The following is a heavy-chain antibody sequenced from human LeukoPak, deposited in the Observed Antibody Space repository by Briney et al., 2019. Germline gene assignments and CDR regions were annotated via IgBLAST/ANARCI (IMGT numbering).Heavy chain of an antibody. CDR3: ARVRHSAFTTVVQPKGYYYMDV. CDR1: GGSFSGYY. D-gene: IGHD3-10*01. J-gene: IGHJ6*03. V-gene: IGHV4-34*01. Sequence: SETLSLTCAVYGGSFSGYYWSWIRQPPGKGLEWIGEINHSGSTNYKSSLKSRVTISEDTSKNQFSLKLRSVTAADTAVYYCARVRHSAFTTVVQPKGYYYMDVWDKGTTVTVSS. CDR2: INHSGST.